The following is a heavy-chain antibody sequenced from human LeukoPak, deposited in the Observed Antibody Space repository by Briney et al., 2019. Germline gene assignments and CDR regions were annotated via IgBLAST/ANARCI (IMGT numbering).Heavy chain of an antibody. V-gene: IGHV1-46*01. J-gene: IGHJ4*02. CDR3: ARQSVRPGASPLFDY. D-gene: IGHD1-14*01. Sequence: ASVKVSCKASGYTFSSYYMHWVQQAPGQGLEWMGIINPSGGSTTYAQKFQGRVTVTSDTSTSTGYMELSSLRSEDTAVYYCARQSVRPGASPLFDYWGQGTLVTVSS. CDR1: GYTFSSYY. CDR2: INPSGGST.